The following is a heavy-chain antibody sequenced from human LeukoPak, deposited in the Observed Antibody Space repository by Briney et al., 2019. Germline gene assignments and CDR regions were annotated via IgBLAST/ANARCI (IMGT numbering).Heavy chain of an antibody. V-gene: IGHV4-59*01. CDR2: INYSGST. D-gene: IGHD5-18*01. CDR1: GASISSYY. Sequence: PSETLSLTCTVSGASISSYYWSWIRQPPGKGLEWIGYINYSGSTNYNPSLESRVTISLGTSKNQLSLKLSSVTAADTAVYYCARVSLRGYSYGYFDYWGQGTLVTVSS. CDR3: ARVSLRGYSYGYFDY. J-gene: IGHJ4*02.